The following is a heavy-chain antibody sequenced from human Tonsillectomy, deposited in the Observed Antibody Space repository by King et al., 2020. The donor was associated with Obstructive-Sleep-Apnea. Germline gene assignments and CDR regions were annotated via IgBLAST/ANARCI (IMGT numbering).Heavy chain of an antibody. J-gene: IGHJ4*02. Sequence: QLQESGPGLVKPSQTLSLTCSVSGGSISSRGYYWSWIRQHPGKGLEWIGYIYFSGSTYYNPSLKSRLSISVDTSKNQFSLKLSSVNAADTAVYYCARSAPVTTIEGLWFEYWGQGTLVTVSS. CDR3: ARSAPVTTIEGLWFEY. CDR2: IYFSGST. V-gene: IGHV4-31*03. CDR1: GGSISSRGYY. D-gene: IGHD5-12*01.